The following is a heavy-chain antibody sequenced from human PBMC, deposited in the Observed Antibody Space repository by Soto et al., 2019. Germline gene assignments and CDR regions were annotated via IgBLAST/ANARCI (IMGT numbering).Heavy chain of an antibody. V-gene: IGHV3-23*01. CDR3: AKDGYDSSGDLHYFDY. Sequence: GGSLRLSCAASGFTFSTYAMSWVRQTPGKGLEWVSAISGSPSSTYYADSVKGRFTISRDNSKKTLFLQMSSLRAEDTAVYYCAKDGYDSSGDLHYFDYWGQGTLGTVSS. J-gene: IGHJ4*02. CDR1: GFTFSTYA. D-gene: IGHD3-22*01. CDR2: ISGSPSST.